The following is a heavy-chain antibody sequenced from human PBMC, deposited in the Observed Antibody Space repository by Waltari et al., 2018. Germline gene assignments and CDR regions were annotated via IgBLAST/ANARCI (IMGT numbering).Heavy chain of an antibody. Sequence: QVQLVESGGGVVQPGRSLRLSCAASGFTFSSYAMHWVRQAPGKGLEWVAVISYDGSTKYYADSVKGRFTISRDNSKNTLYLQMNSLRAEDTAVYYCARDFVVVPGAYDYWGQGTLVTVSS. CDR2: ISYDGSTK. CDR1: GFTFSSYA. V-gene: IGHV3-30*01. D-gene: IGHD2-2*01. CDR3: ARDFVVVPGAYDY. J-gene: IGHJ4*02.